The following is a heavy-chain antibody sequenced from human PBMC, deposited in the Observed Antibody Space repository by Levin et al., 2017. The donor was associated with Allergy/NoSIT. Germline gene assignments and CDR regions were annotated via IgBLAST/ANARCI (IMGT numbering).Heavy chain of an antibody. CDR3: AREASRGYSGYDYSYFDL. J-gene: IGHJ4*02. Sequence: GGSLRLSCAASGFSVSSNYMSWVRQAPVKGLEWVSVIYSGGGTSYAVSVKGRFTISRDISKNTLYLQMNSRRAEDTAVYYCAREASRGYSGYDYSYFDLWGQGTLVTVSS. D-gene: IGHD5-12*01. V-gene: IGHV3-53*01. CDR2: IYSGGGT. CDR1: GFSVSSNY.